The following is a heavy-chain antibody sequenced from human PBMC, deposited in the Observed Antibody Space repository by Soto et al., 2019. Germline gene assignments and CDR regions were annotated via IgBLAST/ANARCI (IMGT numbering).Heavy chain of an antibody. V-gene: IGHV3-48*01. J-gene: IGHJ4*02. CDR3: ARHWGRQVFDY. CDR1: GFTFSTYS. Sequence: GGSLRLSCAASGFTFSTYSMNWVRQAPGKGLEWVSSISSSSTIYYADSVKGRFTISRDNVQNSLYLQMHSLRAEDTAVYYCARHWGRQVFDYWGQGTLVTVSS. CDR2: ISSSSTI. D-gene: IGHD3-16*01.